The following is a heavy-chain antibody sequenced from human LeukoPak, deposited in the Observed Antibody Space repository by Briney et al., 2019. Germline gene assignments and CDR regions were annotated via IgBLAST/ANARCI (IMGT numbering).Heavy chain of an antibody. Sequence: SETLSLTCTVSGDSITSGHYWGWIRQSPEKGLEWIGSMYHSGTTYYNPSLKSRVTISVDTSKNQISLKLTSLTAADTAVYYCARVLTRITMTVVDTRVDYWGQGTLVSVSS. CDR3: ARVLTRITMTVVDTRVDY. CDR2: MYHSGTT. V-gene: IGHV4-38-2*02. D-gene: IGHD3-22*01. J-gene: IGHJ4*02. CDR1: GDSITSGHY.